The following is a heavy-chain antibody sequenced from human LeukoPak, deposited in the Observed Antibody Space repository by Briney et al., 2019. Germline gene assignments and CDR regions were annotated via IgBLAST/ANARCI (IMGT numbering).Heavy chain of an antibody. Sequence: PGGSLRLSCAASGFTFNTYSMNWVRQAPGKGLEWVSHISSSSGNIYYADSVRGRFTISRDNAKNSVSLQMSSLRAEDTAVYYCVRGCPSTSAACHDYRGQGTLVTVSS. CDR3: VRGCPSTSAACHDY. CDR2: ISSSSGNI. CDR1: GFTFNTYS. D-gene: IGHD2-2*01. V-gene: IGHV3-48*04. J-gene: IGHJ4*02.